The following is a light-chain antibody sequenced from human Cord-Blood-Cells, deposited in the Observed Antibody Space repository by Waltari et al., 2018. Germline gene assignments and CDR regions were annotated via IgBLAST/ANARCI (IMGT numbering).Light chain of an antibody. CDR3: MQALQTPYT. CDR2: LGS. V-gene: IGKV2-28*01. CDR1: QSLLHSNGYNY. J-gene: IGKJ2*01. Sequence: IGMTQSPLSLPVTPGEPASLSCRSCQSLLHSNGYNYLDWYLQKPWQSPQLLIYLGSNRVSGVPDRFSGSGSGKDFTLKISRVEAEDVGVYYCMQALQTPYTFGQGTKLEIK.